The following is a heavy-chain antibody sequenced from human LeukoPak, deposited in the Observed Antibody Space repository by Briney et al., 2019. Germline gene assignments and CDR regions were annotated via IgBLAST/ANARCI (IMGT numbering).Heavy chain of an antibody. CDR3: AKDLGKLLPLIDY. Sequence: SQTLSLTCTVSGDSISRGYYWVWIRQPPGKGLEWIGYIHSSGNTYYNPSLQNRLIISRDTTEDPLSLTLTSVTAADTAVYYCAKDLGKLLPLIDYWGQGTLVTVSS. V-gene: IGHV4-31*03. CDR1: GDSISRGYY. J-gene: IGHJ4*02. CDR2: IHSSGNT. D-gene: IGHD2-15*01.